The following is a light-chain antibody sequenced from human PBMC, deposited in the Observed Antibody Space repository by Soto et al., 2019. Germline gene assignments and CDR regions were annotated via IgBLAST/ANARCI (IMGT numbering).Light chain of an antibody. J-gene: IGKJ1*01. CDR3: QQYNSHWT. V-gene: IGKV1-5*03. Sequence: DVQVTQSPSTLSASVGDRVTITCRASQGISNRLAWYQQKPGKAPKLLIYQASSLKSGVPSRFGGSGSGTEFTLTITSLQPDDFATYYCQQYNSHWTFGQGTKV. CDR2: QAS. CDR1: QGISNR.